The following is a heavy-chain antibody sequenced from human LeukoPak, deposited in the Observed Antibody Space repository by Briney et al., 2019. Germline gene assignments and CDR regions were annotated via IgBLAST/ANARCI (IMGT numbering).Heavy chain of an antibody. CDR2: IYHSGST. CDR1: GGSVSSRSYY. CDR3: AKSDYYYDSSGTN. Sequence: SETLSLTCTVSGGSVSSRSYYWGWIRQPPGKGLEWIGSIYHSGSTYYSPSLKSRVTISVDTSKNQFSLNLTSVTAADTAVYYCAKSDYYYDSSGTNWGQGTLVTVSS. D-gene: IGHD3-22*01. V-gene: IGHV4-39*01. J-gene: IGHJ4*02.